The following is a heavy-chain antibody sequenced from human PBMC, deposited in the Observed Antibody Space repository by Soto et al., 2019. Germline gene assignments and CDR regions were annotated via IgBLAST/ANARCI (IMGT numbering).Heavy chain of an antibody. CDR3: ARLPRFCSGGSCSEHYYYYGMDV. V-gene: IGHV1-69*13. CDR1: GGTFSSYA. D-gene: IGHD2-15*01. J-gene: IGHJ6*04. Sequence: ASVKVSCKASGGTFSSYAISWVRQAPGQGLEWMGGIIPIFGTANYAQKFQGRVTITADESTSTAYMELSSLRSEDTAVYYCARLPRFCSGGSCSEHYYYYGMDVWGKGTTVTVPS. CDR2: IIPIFGTA.